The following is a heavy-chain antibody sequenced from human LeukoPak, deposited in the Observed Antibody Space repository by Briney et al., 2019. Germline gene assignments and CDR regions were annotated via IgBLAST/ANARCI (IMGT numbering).Heavy chain of an antibody. CDR1: GCTFSSYG. CDR2: LRYDGSNK. Sequence: GGSLRLSCAASGCTFSSYGMHWVRQAPGKGLQWVAFLRYDGSNKYYADSVKGRFTISRDNSKNTLYLQMNSLRAEDTAVYYCAKEDGRGNFRRPFDYWGQEPWSPSPQ. V-gene: IGHV3-30*02. CDR3: AKEDGRGNFRRPFDY. D-gene: IGHD1-26*01. J-gene: IGHJ4*01.